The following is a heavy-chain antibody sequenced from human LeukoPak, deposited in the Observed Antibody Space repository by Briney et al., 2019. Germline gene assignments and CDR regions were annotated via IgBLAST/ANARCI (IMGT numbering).Heavy chain of an antibody. Sequence: PGGSLRPSCAASGFTFSSYAMSWVRQAPGKGLEWVSAISGSGGSTYYADSVKGRFTISRDNSKNTLYLQMNSLRAEDTAVYYCAKVRNYYDSSGYLYYFDYWGQGTLVTVSS. V-gene: IGHV3-23*01. CDR3: AKVRNYYDSSGYLYYFDY. CDR1: GFTFSSYA. J-gene: IGHJ4*02. D-gene: IGHD3-22*01. CDR2: ISGSGGST.